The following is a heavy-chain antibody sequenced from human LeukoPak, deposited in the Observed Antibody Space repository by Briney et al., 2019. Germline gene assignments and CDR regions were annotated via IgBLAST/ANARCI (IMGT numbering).Heavy chain of an antibody. J-gene: IGHJ4*02. CDR2: IIPIFGTP. V-gene: IGHV1-69*01. D-gene: IGHD2-21*02. CDR3: ARAYMTATRHFDS. CDR1: GGTFSSYA. Sequence: SVKVSCKASGGTFSSYAISWVRQAPGQGLEWMGGIIPIFGTPHYAQKFQDRVTITADASTSTAYMELSSLRSEDTAVYYCARAYMTATRHFDSWGQGTLVTVSS.